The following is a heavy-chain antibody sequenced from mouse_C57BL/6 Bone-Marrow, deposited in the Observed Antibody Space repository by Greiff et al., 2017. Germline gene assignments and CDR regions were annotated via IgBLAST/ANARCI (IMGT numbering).Heavy chain of an antibody. V-gene: IGHV1-55*01. CDR2: IYPGSGST. CDR3: ARDDYDGGYFDY. D-gene: IGHD2-4*01. Sequence: QLQQSGAELVKPGASVTMSCKASGYTFTSYWITWVKQRPGQGLEWIGDIYPGSGSTNYNEKFKSKATLTVDTSSSTAYMQLSSLTSEDSAVYYCARDDYDGGYFDYWGQGTTLTVSS. J-gene: IGHJ2*01. CDR1: GYTFTSYW.